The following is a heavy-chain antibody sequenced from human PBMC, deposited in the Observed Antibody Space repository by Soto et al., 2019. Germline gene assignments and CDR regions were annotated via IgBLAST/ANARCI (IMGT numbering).Heavy chain of an antibody. J-gene: IGHJ5*01. V-gene: IGHV4-31*03. CDR1: GGSIGSGGYY. CDR3: AKGKISTTTYTSFDS. CDR2: IYYSGST. D-gene: IGHD1-26*01. Sequence: PSETLSLTCTVSGGSIGSGGYYWSWIRQHPGKGLEWIGYIYYSGSTYYNPSLKSRVTISVDTSKNQFSLKLSSVTAADTAVYYCAKGKISTTTYTSFDSWGQGTLVTVSS.